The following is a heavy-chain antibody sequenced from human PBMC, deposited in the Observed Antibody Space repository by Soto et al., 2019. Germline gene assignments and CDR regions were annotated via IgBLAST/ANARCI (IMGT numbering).Heavy chain of an antibody. D-gene: IGHD2-21*02. V-gene: IGHV3-21*01. J-gene: IGHJ3*02. CDR1: GFTFSSYS. CDR3: ARDRGPVVVTAYGAFDI. CDR2: ISSSSSYI. Sequence: GGSLRLSCAASGFTFSSYSMNWVRQAPGKGLEWVSSISSSSSYIYYADSVKGRFTISRDNAKNSLYLQMNSLRAEDTAVYYCARDRGPVVVTAYGAFDIWGQGTMVTVSS.